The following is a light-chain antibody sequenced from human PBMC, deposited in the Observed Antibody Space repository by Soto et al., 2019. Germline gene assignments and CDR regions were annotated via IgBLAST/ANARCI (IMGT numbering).Light chain of an antibody. J-gene: IGLJ1*01. V-gene: IGLV2-14*01. CDR3: SSYTSSSTPYV. CDR1: SSDVGGYKY. Sequence: QSVLTQPASVSGSPGQSITISCTGTSSDVGGYKYVSWYQQHPGKAPKLMIYEVSNRPSGVSNRFSGSKSGNTASLTISGLQAEDEADYYCSSYTSSSTPYVFGTGTKLTAL. CDR2: EVS.